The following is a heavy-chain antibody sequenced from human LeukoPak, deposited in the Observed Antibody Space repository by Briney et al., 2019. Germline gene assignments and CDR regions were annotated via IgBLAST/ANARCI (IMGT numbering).Heavy chain of an antibody. J-gene: IGHJ5*02. CDR3: ARESHLWFGELMGYLNWFDP. Sequence: ASVKVSCKASGYTFTSYAMHWVRQAPRQRLEWMGWINAGNGNTKYSQKFQGRVTITRDTSASTAYMELSSLRSEDTAVYYCARESHLWFGELMGYLNWFDPWGQGTLVTVSS. V-gene: IGHV1-3*01. D-gene: IGHD3-10*01. CDR1: GYTFTSYA. CDR2: INAGNGNT.